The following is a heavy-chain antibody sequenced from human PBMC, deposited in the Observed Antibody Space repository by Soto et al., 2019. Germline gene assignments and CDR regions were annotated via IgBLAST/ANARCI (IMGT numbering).Heavy chain of an antibody. D-gene: IGHD2-2*01. J-gene: IGHJ4*02. V-gene: IGHV3-23*01. CDR1: GFSFSSYS. CDR2: ITGSGGDS. CDR3: AKGSASSRPYYFDY. Sequence: SGGSLRLSCAASGFSFSSYSMSWVRQAPGKGLEWVSAITGSGGDSYHADSVKGRFTISRDNTKNTLYLQMDSLRAEDTAVYYCAKGSASSRPYYFDYWGQGTPVTVSS.